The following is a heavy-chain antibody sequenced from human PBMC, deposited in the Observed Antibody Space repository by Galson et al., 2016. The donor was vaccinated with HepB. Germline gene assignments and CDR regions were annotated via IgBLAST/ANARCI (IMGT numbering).Heavy chain of an antibody. D-gene: IGHD6-19*01. CDR2: ISGSGGGT. CDR1: GFTFSNYA. CDR3: AKDAQWPVLHCLNY. Sequence: SLRLSCAASGFTFSNYAMSWVRQAPGKGLEWVSSISGSGGGTYYADSVKGRFTISRDNSNKTLYLQLNSLRAEDTAVYFCAKDAQWPVLHCLNYWGQGSLVTVSS. J-gene: IGHJ4*02. V-gene: IGHV3-23*01.